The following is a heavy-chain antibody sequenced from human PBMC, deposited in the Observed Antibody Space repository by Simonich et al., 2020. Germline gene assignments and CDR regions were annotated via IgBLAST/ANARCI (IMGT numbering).Heavy chain of an antibody. J-gene: IGHJ4*02. CDR2: IYYSWST. CDR1: GGSISSRSYY. V-gene: IGHV4-39*01. Sequence: QLQLQESGPGLVKPSETLSLTCTVSGGSISSRSYYWGWIRQPPGKGLEWIGSIYYSWSTDYNPSLKRGVTISVDTAKNQFSLKLSSVTAADTAVYYCARWAYSSSYFDYWGQGTLVTVSS. CDR3: ARWAYSSSYFDY. D-gene: IGHD6-6*01.